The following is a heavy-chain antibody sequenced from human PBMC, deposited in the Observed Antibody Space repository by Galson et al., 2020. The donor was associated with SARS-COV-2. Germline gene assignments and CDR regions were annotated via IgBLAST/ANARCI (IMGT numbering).Heavy chain of an antibody. D-gene: IGHD2-8*01. J-gene: IGHJ4*02. CDR1: GFTFDAFG. CDR3: VRGFAMGPFDC. CDR2: INRGGDTT. V-gene: IGHV3-20*04. Sequence: GGSLRLPCEAPGFTFDAFGMSWVRQVPGKGLEWVSGINRGGDTTGLLDSVKGRFTIYRDNAKKSLVLQLNGLRAEDTALYYCVRGFAMGPFDCWGQGTLVTVSS.